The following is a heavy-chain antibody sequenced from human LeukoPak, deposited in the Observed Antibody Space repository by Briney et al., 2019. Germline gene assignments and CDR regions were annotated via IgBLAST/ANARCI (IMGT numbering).Heavy chain of an antibody. CDR3: ATREPQATPGTLQH. J-gene: IGHJ1*01. CDR1: GFIFSSYG. V-gene: IGHV3-23*01. CDR2: ISGSGSGGST. D-gene: IGHD1-1*01. Sequence: GGSLRLSCAASGFIFSSYGMTWVRQAPGKGLEWVSAISGSGSGGSTYYADSVRGRFTISRDNSKNTVYLQMDSLRADDTAIFYCATREPQATPGTLQHWGQGTLVTVSS.